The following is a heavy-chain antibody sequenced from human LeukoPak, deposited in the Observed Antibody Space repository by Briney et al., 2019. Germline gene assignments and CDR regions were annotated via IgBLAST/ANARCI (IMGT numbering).Heavy chain of an antibody. V-gene: IGHV1-8*03. Sequence: ASVKVSCKASGYTFTSYDINWVRQATGQGLEWTGWMNPNSGNTGYAQKFQGRVTITRNTSISTAYMELSSLRSEDTAVYYCARGDYYGSGSYFNYYYMDVWGKGTTVTVSS. D-gene: IGHD3-10*01. CDR1: GYTFTSYD. J-gene: IGHJ6*03. CDR3: ARGDYYGSGSYFNYYYMDV. CDR2: MNPNSGNT.